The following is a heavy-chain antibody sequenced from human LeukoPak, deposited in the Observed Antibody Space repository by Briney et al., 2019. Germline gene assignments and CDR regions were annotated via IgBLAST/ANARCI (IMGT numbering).Heavy chain of an antibody. CDR2: INRDGSEK. V-gene: IGHV3-7*04. D-gene: IGHD1-7*01. CDR3: ARGNYPKSCFDY. J-gene: IGHJ4*02. Sequence: AGGSLRLSCTGSGFIFSNFWMGWARQGPGKGLQWVASINRDGSEKHPVDSVKGRFTISRDNAKNSVYLQMNGLTVEDTAVYYCARGNYPKSCFDYWGQGTLVTVSS. CDR1: GFIFSNFW.